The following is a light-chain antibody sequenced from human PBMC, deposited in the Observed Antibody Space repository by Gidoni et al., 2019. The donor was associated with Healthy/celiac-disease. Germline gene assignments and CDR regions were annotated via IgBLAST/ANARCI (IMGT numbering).Light chain of an antibody. V-gene: IGKV3-11*01. J-gene: IGKJ2*01. CDR3: QQHNRWHLFT. Sequence: ILLTPPPTTLSLSPGERATLSCTASQSIRRFLALFQQKPGQAHRLLISVASTRATGIPARFSGSGSGTDFNLTITSLEPEDFAFYYCQQHNRWHLFTFGQGTKLEIK. CDR2: VAS. CDR1: QSIRRF.